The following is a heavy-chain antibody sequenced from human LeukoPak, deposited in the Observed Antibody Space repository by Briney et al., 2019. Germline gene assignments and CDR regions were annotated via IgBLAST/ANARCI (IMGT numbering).Heavy chain of an antibody. J-gene: IGHJ4*02. CDR2: IYYGGST. V-gene: IGHV4-30-4*01. Sequence: PSETLSLTCTVSGASISSGNDYWSWIRQPPGKGLEWIGHIYYGGSTYYNPSLKSRPNISVDTSKNQFSLKLNSVTAADTAVYYCARDYLYWGQGTLVIVSS. CDR1: GASISSGNDY. CDR3: ARDYLY.